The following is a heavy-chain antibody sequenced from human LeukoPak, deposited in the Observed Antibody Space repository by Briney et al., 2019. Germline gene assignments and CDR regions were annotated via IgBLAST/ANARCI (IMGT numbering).Heavy chain of an antibody. CDR1: GGPISSSNW. CDR2: IHQSGST. V-gene: IGHV4-4*02. J-gene: IGHJ4*02. CDR3: AGEGYNSGSAFDY. Sequence: SETLSLTCAVSGGPISSSNWWSWVRQPPGKGLEWIGQIHQSGSTNCNPSLQSRATISVDKSKNQFSLKLTSVTAADTAVYYCAGEGYNSGSAFDYWGQGTLVTVSS. D-gene: IGHD5-24*01.